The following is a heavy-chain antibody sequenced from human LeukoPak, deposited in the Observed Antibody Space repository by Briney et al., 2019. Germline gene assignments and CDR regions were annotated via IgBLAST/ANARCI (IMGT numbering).Heavy chain of an antibody. J-gene: IGHJ4*02. CDR1: GFTFSNYA. CDR3: ARNPPSLDY. CDR2: IIQDGSVK. V-gene: IGHV3-7*01. Sequence: PGGSLRLSCAASGFTFSNYAMNWVRQAPGKGLEWVANIIQDGSVKYYVDSVKDRFTVSRDNAKNSLYLQMNSLRAEDTAVYYCARNPPSLDYWGQGILVTVSS.